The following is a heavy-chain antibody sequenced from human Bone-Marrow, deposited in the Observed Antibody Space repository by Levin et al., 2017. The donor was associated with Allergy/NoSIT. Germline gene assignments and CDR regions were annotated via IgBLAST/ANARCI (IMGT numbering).Heavy chain of an antibody. Sequence: PSQTLSLTCAVSGGSISSTNWWSWVRQPPGKGLEWIGEIYHSGSTNYNPSLKSRVTISVDKSKNQFSLKLSSVTAADTAVYYCARGEGISMVMRYYYIDVWGKGTTVTVSS. V-gene: IGHV4-4*02. CDR1: GGSISSTNW. D-gene: IGHD5-18*01. J-gene: IGHJ6*03. CDR3: ARGEGISMVMRYYYIDV. CDR2: IYHSGST.